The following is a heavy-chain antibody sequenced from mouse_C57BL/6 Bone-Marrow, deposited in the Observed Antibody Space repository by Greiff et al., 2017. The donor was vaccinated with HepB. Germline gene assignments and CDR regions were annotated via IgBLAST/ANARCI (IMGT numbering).Heavy chain of an antibody. V-gene: IGHV5-4*01. J-gene: IGHJ4*01. CDR3: ARDEDDYVLYAMDY. D-gene: IGHD2-4*01. CDR1: GFTFSSYA. CDR2: ISDGGSYT. Sequence: EVHLVESGGGLVKPGGSLKLSCAASGFTFSSYAMSWVRQTPEKRLEWVATISDGGSYTYYPDNVKGRFTISRDNAKNNLYLQMSHLKAEDTAMYYCARDEDDYVLYAMDYWGQGTSVTVSS.